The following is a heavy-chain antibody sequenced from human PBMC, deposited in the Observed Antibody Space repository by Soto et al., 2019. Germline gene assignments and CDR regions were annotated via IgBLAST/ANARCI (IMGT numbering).Heavy chain of an antibody. V-gene: IGHV3-23*01. CDR2: ISGSGGST. CDR1: GFTFSSYT. Sequence: EVXLLXSXGGLXQPGGSLXXSCAASGFTFSSYTMSWVRQAPGKGLEWVSAISGSGGSTYYADSVKGRFTISXXXSXXXXYLQMNSLRAEDTAVYYCAKTLSSGWYRGGFDYWGQGTLVTVSS. CDR3: AKTLSSGWYRGGFDY. D-gene: IGHD6-19*01. J-gene: IGHJ4*02.